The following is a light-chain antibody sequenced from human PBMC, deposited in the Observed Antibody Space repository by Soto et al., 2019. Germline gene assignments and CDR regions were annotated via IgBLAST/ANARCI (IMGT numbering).Light chain of an antibody. CDR2: GAS. Sequence: EIVLTQSPGTLSLPPGERATLSCRASQSVRSSYLAWYQQKFGQAPRLLIYGASSRSTGIPDRFSGSASGTDFTLIISRLEPEHFAVYYCRQYGSSSWTFGQGTKVEIK. J-gene: IGKJ1*01. CDR3: RQYGSSSWT. V-gene: IGKV3-20*01. CDR1: QSVRSSY.